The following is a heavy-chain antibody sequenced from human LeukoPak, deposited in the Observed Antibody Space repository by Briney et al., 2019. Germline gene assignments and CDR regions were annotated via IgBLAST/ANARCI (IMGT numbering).Heavy chain of an antibody. J-gene: IGHJ6*02. CDR1: GFTFSSYA. D-gene: IGHD3-16*01. Sequence: PGRSLRLSCAASGFTFSSYAMHWVRQAPGKGLEWVAVISYDGSNKYYADSVKGRFTISRDNSKNTLYLQMNSLRAEDTAVYYCARGTFPLDAYYYYGMDVWGQGTTVTVSS. V-gene: IGHV3-30-3*01. CDR3: ARGTFPLDAYYYYGMDV. CDR2: ISYDGSNK.